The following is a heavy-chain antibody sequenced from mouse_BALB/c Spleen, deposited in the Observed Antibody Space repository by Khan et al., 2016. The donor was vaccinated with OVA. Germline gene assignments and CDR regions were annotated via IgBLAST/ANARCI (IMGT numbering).Heavy chain of an antibody. V-gene: IGHV5-6*01. J-gene: IGHJ3*01. CDR3: ARLAYYYNSEGFAY. D-gene: IGHD1-1*01. CDR2: ISSGGHYT. Sequence: EVQLVESGGDLVKPGGSLKLSCAASGFTFSTYGMSWVRQTPDKRLEWVATISSGGHYTYSPDSVKGRFTISRDNAKNSLYLQMTSLKSEDTAIYYCARLAYYYNSEGFAYWGQGTLVTVSA. CDR1: GFTFSTYG.